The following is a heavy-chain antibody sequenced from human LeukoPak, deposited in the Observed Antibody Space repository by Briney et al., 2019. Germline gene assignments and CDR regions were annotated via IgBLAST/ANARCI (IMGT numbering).Heavy chain of an antibody. CDR2: MNPNSGNT. D-gene: IGHD6-19*01. Sequence: ASVKVSCKASGYTFTSYDINWVRQATGQGLEWMGWMNPNSGNTGYAQKFQGRVTMTRNTSISTAYMELSSLRSEDTAVYYCATHLSGSGAFDYWGQGTLVTVSS. J-gene: IGHJ4*02. CDR3: ATHLSGSGAFDY. V-gene: IGHV1-8*01. CDR1: GYTFTSYD.